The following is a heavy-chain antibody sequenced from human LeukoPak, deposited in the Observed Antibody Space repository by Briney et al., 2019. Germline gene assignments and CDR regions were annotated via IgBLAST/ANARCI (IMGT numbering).Heavy chain of an antibody. CDR2: ISSSSSYI. CDR3: ARDEKMVHLPTYYYDSSAPSGAFDI. D-gene: IGHD3-22*01. CDR1: GFTFSSYS. J-gene: IGHJ3*02. V-gene: IGHV3-21*01. Sequence: GGSLRLSCAASGFTFSSYSMNWVRQAPGKGLEWVSSISSSSSYIYYADSVKGRFTISRDNAKNSLYLQMNSLRAEDTAVYYCARDEKMVHLPTYYYDSSAPSGAFDIWGQGTMVTVSS.